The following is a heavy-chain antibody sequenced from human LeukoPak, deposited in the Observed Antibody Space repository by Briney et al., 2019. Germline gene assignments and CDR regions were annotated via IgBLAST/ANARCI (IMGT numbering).Heavy chain of an antibody. CDR1: GFIFNNNA. CDR3: ARRDFVGNYPREFDY. D-gene: IGHD1-7*01. Sequence: GGSLRLSCAASGFIFNNNAMTWLRQAPGKGLEWVSAISQTGGDTYYADSVKGRFTISRDNSRNTMYLQMNRLRAEDTALYYCARRDFVGNYPREFDYWGQGTLVTVSS. CDR2: ISQTGGDT. V-gene: IGHV3-23*01. J-gene: IGHJ4*02.